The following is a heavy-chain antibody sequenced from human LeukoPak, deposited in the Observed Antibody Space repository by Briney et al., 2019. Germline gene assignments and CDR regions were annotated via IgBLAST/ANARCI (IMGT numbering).Heavy chain of an antibody. CDR1: GYTFTSYG. V-gene: IGHV1-18*01. Sequence: ASVRVSCKASGYTFTSYGISWVRQAPGQGLEWMGWISAYNGNTNYAQKLQGRVTMTTDTSTSTAYMELRSLRSEDTAVYYCARGGYIDSYGNLDFDYWGQGTLVTVSS. J-gene: IGHJ4*02. D-gene: IGHD5-18*01. CDR2: ISAYNGNT. CDR3: ARGGYIDSYGNLDFDY.